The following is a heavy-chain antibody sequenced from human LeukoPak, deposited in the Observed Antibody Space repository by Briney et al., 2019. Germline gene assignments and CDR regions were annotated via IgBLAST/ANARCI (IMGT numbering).Heavy chain of an antibody. V-gene: IGHV4-38-2*01. CDR3: ARLGLRSEG. J-gene: IGHJ4*02. D-gene: IGHD5-12*01. Sequence: PSETLSLTCAVSGYSISSGYYWGWIRQPPGKGLEWIGSIYHSGSTYYNPSLKRRVTISVDTSKNQFSLKLSSVTATDTAVYYCARLGLRSEGWGQGTLVTVSS. CDR1: GYSISSGYY. CDR2: IYHSGST.